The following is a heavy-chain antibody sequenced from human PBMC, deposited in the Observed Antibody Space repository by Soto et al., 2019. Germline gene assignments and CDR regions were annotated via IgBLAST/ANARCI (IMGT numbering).Heavy chain of an antibody. CDR3: ATHHDKYADYVTKDA. Sequence: GGSLRLSCAASGFTFSSYAMSWVRQAPGKGLEWVSAISGSGGSTYYADSVKGRFTISRDNSKNTLYLQMNSLRAEDTAVYYSATHHDKYADYVTKDAGGQGTLVTVSS. D-gene: IGHD4-17*01. V-gene: IGHV3-23*01. J-gene: IGHJ5*02. CDR2: ISGSGGST. CDR1: GFTFSSYA.